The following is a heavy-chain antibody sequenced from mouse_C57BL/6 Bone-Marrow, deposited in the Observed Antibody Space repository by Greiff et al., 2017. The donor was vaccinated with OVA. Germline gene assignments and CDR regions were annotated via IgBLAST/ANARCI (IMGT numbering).Heavy chain of an antibody. V-gene: IGHV1-69*01. D-gene: IGHD2-2*01. Sequence: VQLQQPGAELVMPGASVKLSCKASGYTFTSYWMHWVKQRPGQGLERIGEIDPSDSYTNYNQKFKGKSTLTVDKSSSTAYMQLSSLTSEDSAVYYCARYGYYGYDGFAYWGQGTLVTVSA. CDR3: ARYGYYGYDGFAY. CDR2: IDPSDSYT. J-gene: IGHJ3*01. CDR1: GYTFTSYW.